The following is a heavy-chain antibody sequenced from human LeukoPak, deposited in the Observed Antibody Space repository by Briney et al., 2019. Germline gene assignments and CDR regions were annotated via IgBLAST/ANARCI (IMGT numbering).Heavy chain of an antibody. CDR3: ARGDYYDSSGYPDYFDY. V-gene: IGHV3-33*01. D-gene: IGHD3-22*01. CDR1: GFTFSSYG. Sequence: QAGGSLRLSCAASGFTFSSYGMHWVRQAPGKGLEWVAVIWYDGSNKYYADSVKGRFTISRDNAKSSLYLQMNSLRAEDTAVYYCARGDYYDSSGYPDYFDYWGQGTLVTVSS. CDR2: IWYDGSNK. J-gene: IGHJ4*02.